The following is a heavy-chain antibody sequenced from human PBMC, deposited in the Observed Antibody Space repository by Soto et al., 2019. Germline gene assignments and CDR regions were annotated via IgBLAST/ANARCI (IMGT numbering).Heavy chain of an antibody. Sequence: GGSLRLSCAASGFTFSSYWMSWVRQAPGKGLEWVANIKQDGSEKYYVDSVKGRFTISRDNAKNSLYLQMNSLRAEDTAVYYCAREVQLSWSPINDAFDIWGQGTMVTVSS. D-gene: IGHD1-1*01. J-gene: IGHJ3*02. CDR3: AREVQLSWSPINDAFDI. CDR2: IKQDGSEK. CDR1: GFTFSSYW. V-gene: IGHV3-7*01.